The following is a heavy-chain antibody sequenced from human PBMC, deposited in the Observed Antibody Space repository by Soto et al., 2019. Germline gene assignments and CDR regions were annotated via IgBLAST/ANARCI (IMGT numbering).Heavy chain of an antibody. V-gene: IGHV3-49*03. CDR3: TRGQDIVLMVYAALGNWFDP. Sequence: GGSLRLSCTASGFTFGDYAMSWFRQAPGKGLKWVGFIRSKAYGGTTEYAASVKGRFTISRDDSKSIAYLQMNSLKTEDTAVYYCTRGQDIVLMVYAALGNWFDPWGQGTLVTVSS. CDR2: IRSKAYGGTT. J-gene: IGHJ5*02. CDR1: GFTFGDYA. D-gene: IGHD2-8*01.